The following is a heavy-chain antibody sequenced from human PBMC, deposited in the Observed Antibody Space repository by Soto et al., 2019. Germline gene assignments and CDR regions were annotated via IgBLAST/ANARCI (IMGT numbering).Heavy chain of an antibody. CDR1: GGSIASGDYY. CDR2: IYYSGST. J-gene: IGHJ5*02. CDR3: AREGRFYHFLTGPGPAWRFDP. V-gene: IGHV4-30-4*01. Sequence: PSETLSLTCTVSGGSIASGDYYWSWIRQPPGKGLEWIGYIYYSGSTYYNPSLKSRVTISVDTSKNQFSLNLTSVTAEDTAVYYCAREGRFYHFLTGPGPAWRFDPWGQGTLVTVSS. D-gene: IGHD3-9*01.